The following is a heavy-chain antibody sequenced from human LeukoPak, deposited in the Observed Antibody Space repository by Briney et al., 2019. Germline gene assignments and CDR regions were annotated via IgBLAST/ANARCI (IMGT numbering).Heavy chain of an antibody. V-gene: IGHV1-2*02. Sequence: ASVKVSCKASGYTFTGYYTHWVRQAPGRGLEWMGWISPTSGGTNYAQKFQGRVTMTRDTSISTAYMELSRLRSDDTAVYYCARDHEHSYDYWGQGTLVTVSS. CDR2: ISPTSGGT. CDR3: ARDHEHSYDY. CDR1: GYTFTGYY. J-gene: IGHJ4*02.